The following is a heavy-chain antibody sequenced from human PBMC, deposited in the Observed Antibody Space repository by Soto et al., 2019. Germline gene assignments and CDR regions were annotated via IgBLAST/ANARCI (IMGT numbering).Heavy chain of an antibody. CDR1: GFTFTSSA. J-gene: IGHJ4*02. CDR3: AAFAYDSSGYYAFDC. Sequence: ASVKVSCKASGFTFTSSAAQWVRQARGQRLEWIGWIVVGSGNTNYAQKFQERVTITRDMSTSTAYMELSSLRSEDTAVYYCAAFAYDSSGYYAFDCWGQGTLVTVSS. D-gene: IGHD3-22*01. V-gene: IGHV1-58*01. CDR2: IVVGSGNT.